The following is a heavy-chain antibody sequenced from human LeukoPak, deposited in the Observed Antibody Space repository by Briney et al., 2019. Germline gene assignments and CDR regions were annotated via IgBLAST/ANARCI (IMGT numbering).Heavy chain of an antibody. CDR2: IYYSGST. CDR1: GGSISSSSYY. V-gene: IGHV4-39*07. CDR3: ARGAPATENYYLDV. D-gene: IGHD5-24*01. J-gene: IGHJ6*03. Sequence: SETLSLTCTVSGGSISSSSYYWGWIRQPPGTGLEWIGSIYYSGSTYYNPSLKSRVTISIDKSKNQFSLKLSSVTAADTAVYYCARGAPATENYYLDVWGKGTTVTVS.